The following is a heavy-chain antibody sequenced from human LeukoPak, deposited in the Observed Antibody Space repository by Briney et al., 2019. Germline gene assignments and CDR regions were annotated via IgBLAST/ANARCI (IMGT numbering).Heavy chain of an antibody. CDR1: GYTFTSYG. J-gene: IGHJ4*02. D-gene: IGHD3-10*01. CDR3: ARDLNMVRGVIIGY. CDR2: INPNSGGT. Sequence: ASVKVSCKASGYTFTSYGISWVRQAPGQGLEWMGWINPNSGGTNYAQKFQGRVTMTRDTSISTAYMELSRLRSDDTAVYYCARDLNMVRGVIIGYWGQGTLVTVSS. V-gene: IGHV1-2*02.